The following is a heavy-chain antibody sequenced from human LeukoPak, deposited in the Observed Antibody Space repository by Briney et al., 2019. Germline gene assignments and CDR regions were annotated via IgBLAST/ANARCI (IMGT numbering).Heavy chain of an antibody. J-gene: IGHJ4*02. CDR2: ISGSGGST. V-gene: IGHV3-23*01. CDR1: GFTFSSYA. CDR3: AKGGFNYYDSS. D-gene: IGHD3-22*01. Sequence: AGGSLRLSCAASGFTFSSYAMSWVRQAPGKGLEWVSAISGSGGSTYYADSVKGRFTISRDNSKNTLYLQVNSLRAEDTAVYYCAKGGFNYYDSSGGQGTLVTVSS.